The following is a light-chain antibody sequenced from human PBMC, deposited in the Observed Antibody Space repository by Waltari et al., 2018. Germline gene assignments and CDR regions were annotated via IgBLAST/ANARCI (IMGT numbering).Light chain of an antibody. CDR3: QQYDVQPLT. V-gene: IGKV1-33*01. Sequence: DVQLPQSPSYLPASVGDRVTITCQASQDISHFLNWYQQKPGKAPQLLIYKASNLEPGVPSRFSATGFKTDFSFTISSLQPEDFGTYYCQQYDVQPLTFGGGTRV. CDR1: QDISHF. CDR2: KAS. J-gene: IGKJ4*01.